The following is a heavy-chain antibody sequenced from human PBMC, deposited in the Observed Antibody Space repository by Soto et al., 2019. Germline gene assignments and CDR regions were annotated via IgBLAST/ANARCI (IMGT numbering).Heavy chain of an antibody. J-gene: IGHJ4*02. CDR3: ANSGGGYCSSTSCYDY. CDR1: GGTFSSYT. V-gene: IGHV1-69*02. D-gene: IGHD2-2*01. CDR2: IIPILGIA. Sequence: QVQLVQSGAEVKKPGSSVKVSCKASGGTFSSYTISWVRQAPGQGLEWMGRIIPILGIANYAQKFQGRVTITADKSTSTAYMELSSLRSEDTAVYYCANSGGGYCSSTSCYDYWGQGTLVIVSS.